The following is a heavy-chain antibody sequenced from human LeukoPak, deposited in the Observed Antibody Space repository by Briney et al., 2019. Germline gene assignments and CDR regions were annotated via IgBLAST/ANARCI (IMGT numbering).Heavy chain of an antibody. V-gene: IGHV3-21*01. D-gene: IGHD3-22*01. CDR2: ISSSSSYI. Sequence: GGALRLSCAASGFTFSSYSMNWVRQAPGKGLEWVSSISSSSSYIYYADSVKGRFTISRDNAKNSLYLQMNSLRAEDTAVYYCARDGYYYDSSGYYYWGQGTLVTVSS. J-gene: IGHJ4*02. CDR3: ARDGYYYDSSGYYY. CDR1: GFTFSSYS.